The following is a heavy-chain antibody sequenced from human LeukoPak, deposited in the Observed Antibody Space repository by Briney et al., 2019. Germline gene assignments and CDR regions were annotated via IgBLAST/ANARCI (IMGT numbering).Heavy chain of an antibody. D-gene: IGHD6-13*01. CDR3: AKEIPRIAAADY. CDR1: GFAFSSYA. J-gene: IGHJ4*02. V-gene: IGHV3-23*01. Sequence: GGSLRLSCAASGFAFSSYAMSWVRQAPGKGLEWMSAISDSGGTTSYADSVKGRFTISRDSSKNTVYLQMCSLRADDTAVYYCAKEIPRIAAADYWGQGTLVTVSS. CDR2: ISDSGGTT.